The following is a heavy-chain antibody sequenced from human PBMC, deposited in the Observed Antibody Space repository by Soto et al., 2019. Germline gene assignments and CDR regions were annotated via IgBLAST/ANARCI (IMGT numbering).Heavy chain of an antibody. J-gene: IGHJ4*02. Sequence: PGGSLRLSCSASGFTFSSYAMHWVRQAPGKGLEYVSAISSNGGSTYYADSVKGRFTISRDNSKNTLYLQMSSLRAEDTAVYYCVKGGIRVQLWSQGFDYWGQGTLVTVSS. D-gene: IGHD5-18*01. CDR2: ISSNGGST. CDR1: GFTFSSYA. CDR3: VKGGIRVQLWSQGFDY. V-gene: IGHV3-64D*06.